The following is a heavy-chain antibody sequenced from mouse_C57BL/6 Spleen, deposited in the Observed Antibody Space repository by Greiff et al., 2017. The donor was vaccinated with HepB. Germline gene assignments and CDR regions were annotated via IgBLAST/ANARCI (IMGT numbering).Heavy chain of an antibody. Sequence: VQLVESGAELVRPGTSVKVSCKASGYAFTNYLIEWVKQRPGQGLEWIGVINPGSGGTNYNEKFKGKATLTADKSSSTAYMQLSSLTSEDSAVYFCARSFDYDDFDYWGQGTTLTVSS. CDR2: INPGSGGT. V-gene: IGHV1-54*01. CDR3: ARSFDYDDFDY. J-gene: IGHJ2*01. CDR1: GYAFTNYL. D-gene: IGHD2-4*01.